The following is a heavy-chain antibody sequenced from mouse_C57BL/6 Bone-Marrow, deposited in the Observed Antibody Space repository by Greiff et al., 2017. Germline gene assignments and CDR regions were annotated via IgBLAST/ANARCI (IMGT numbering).Heavy chain of an antibody. CDR1: GYTFTSYW. V-gene: IGHV1-53*01. J-gene: IGHJ2*01. CDR3: ASGDYFDY. CDR2: INPSNGGT. Sequence: VPLQQPGPALVKPGASVKLSCKASGYTFTSYWMHWVKQRPGQGLEWIGNINPSNGGTNYNEKFKSKATLTVDKSSSTAYMQLSRLTSEDSAVYYWASGDYFDYWGQGTTLTVSS.